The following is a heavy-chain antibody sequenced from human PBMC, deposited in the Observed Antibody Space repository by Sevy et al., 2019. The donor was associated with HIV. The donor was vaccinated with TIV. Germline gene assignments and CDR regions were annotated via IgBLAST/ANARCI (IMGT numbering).Heavy chain of an antibody. V-gene: IGHV4-39*01. CDR2: IHYSGST. J-gene: IGHJ5*02. Sequence: SETPSLTCTVSGGSISTNSYYWGWIRQPPGKGLAWIATIHYSGSTYYNPSLKSRVTISVDTSKDQFSLKLTSVTAADTSVYYCARVSWYSSGWLWFDNWGQGTLVTVSS. CDR3: ARVSWYSSGWLWFDN. CDR1: GGSISTNSYY. D-gene: IGHD6-25*01.